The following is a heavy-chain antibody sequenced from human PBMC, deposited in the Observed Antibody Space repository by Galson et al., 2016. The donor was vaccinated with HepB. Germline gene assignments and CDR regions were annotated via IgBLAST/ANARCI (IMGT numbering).Heavy chain of an antibody. Sequence: SLRLSCAASGFTFSSYAMSWVRQAPGKGLEWVSVISGSGGTTHYADSVKGRFTISRDNSKNTLYVQMNSLTVEDTAIYYCAKVFLVGTADAYDIWGQGTMVTVSS. J-gene: IGHJ3*02. CDR1: GFTFSSYA. CDR3: AKVFLVGTADAYDI. V-gene: IGHV3-23*01. D-gene: IGHD5-12*01. CDR2: ISGSGGTT.